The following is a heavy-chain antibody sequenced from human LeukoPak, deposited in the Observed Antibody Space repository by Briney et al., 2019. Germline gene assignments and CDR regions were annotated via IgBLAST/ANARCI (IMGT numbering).Heavy chain of an antibody. CDR1: GFSFTNYA. CDR2: IGGSGGNT. V-gene: IGHV3-23*01. J-gene: IGHJ4*02. CDR3: ANLPYDSSGYWAYFDN. D-gene: IGHD3-22*01. Sequence: GGSLRLSCAASGFSFTNYAMSWVRQAPGKGLEWVSGIGGSGGNTYYADSVKGRFTISGDSSKNVLYLQMNSLRAEDTAVYYCANLPYDSSGYWAYFDNWGQGTLVTVSS.